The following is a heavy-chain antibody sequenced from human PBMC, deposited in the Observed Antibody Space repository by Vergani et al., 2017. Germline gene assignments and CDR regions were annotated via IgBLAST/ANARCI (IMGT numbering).Heavy chain of an antibody. Sequence: ELQLVESGGGLAQPGGSLRFSCAASESTASGNYMTWVPQAPGKGLEWVSHIYTGDETDYADSVKGRVTISRDTSKNTLQLQINNLRVEDTAVYYCARGNYYGSGTYVDPWGQGTLVTVSS. J-gene: IGHJ5*02. V-gene: IGHV3-66*02. D-gene: IGHD3-10*01. CDR2: IYTGDET. CDR3: ARGNYYGSGTYVDP. CDR1: ESTASGNY.